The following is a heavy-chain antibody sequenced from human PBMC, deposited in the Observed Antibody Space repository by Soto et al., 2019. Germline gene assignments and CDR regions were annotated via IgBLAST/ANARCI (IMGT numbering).Heavy chain of an antibody. CDR3: AKVPYYDILPPPHPGRYYFDY. V-gene: IGHV3-23*01. CDR2: ISGSGGST. CDR1: GFTFSSYA. Sequence: GGSLRLSCAASGFTFSSYAMSWVRQAPGKGLEWVSAISGSGGSTYYADSVKGRFTISRDNSKNTLYLQMNSLRAEDTAVYYCAKVPYYDILPPPHPGRYYFDYWGQGTLVTVSS. J-gene: IGHJ4*02. D-gene: IGHD3-9*01.